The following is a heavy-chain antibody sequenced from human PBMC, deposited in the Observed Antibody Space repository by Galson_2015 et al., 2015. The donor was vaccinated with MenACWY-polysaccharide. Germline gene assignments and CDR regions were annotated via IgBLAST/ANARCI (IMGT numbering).Heavy chain of an antibody. CDR3: AKDSDDSRPPDCYDV. D-gene: IGHD3-22*01. CDR2: IWYDGRAE. J-gene: IGHJ3*01. Sequence: SLRLSCAASGFTLSTFGMHWVRQAPGQGLEWVAAIWYDGRAESYADSVKGRFTISRDNYKNTLYLQMNSLRAEDTAVYYCAKDSDDSRPPDCYDVWGQGTMVTVS. CDR1: GFTLSTFG. V-gene: IGHV3-33*06.